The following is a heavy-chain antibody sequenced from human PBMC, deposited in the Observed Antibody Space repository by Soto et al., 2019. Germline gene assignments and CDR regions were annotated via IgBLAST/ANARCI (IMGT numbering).Heavy chain of an antibody. J-gene: IGHJ4*02. Sequence: QVQLVESGGGVVQPGRSLRLSCPASGFTFSSYAMHGVRQAPCKALEWVAVISYDGSNKYYTDSVKGRFTISRDNSKNPLYMQRNSLRAEYTAVYYCARDRASSGWGGFDYWGQGTLVTVSS. D-gene: IGHD6-19*01. CDR1: GFTFSSYA. CDR2: ISYDGSNK. CDR3: ARDRASSGWGGFDY. V-gene: IGHV3-30-3*01.